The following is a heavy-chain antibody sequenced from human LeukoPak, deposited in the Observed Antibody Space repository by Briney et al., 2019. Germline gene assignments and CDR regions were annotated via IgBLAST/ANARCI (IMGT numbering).Heavy chain of an antibody. V-gene: IGHV3-53*01. CDR1: GFIVSTNY. CDR2: IFSGGST. J-gene: IGHJ4*02. D-gene: IGHD5-24*01. Sequence: GGSLRLSCAASGFIVSTNYMSWVRQAPGKGLEWVSVIFSGGSTYYADSVKGRFTISRDKSNNTLYLQMNSLRAEDTAVYYCATVGDGYNLYYFDYWGQGTLVTVSS. CDR3: ATVGDGYNLYYFDY.